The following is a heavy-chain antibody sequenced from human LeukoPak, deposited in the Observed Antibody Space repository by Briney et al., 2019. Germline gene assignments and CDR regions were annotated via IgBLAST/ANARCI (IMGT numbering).Heavy chain of an antibody. CDR2: ISGSGGST. Sequence: GGSLRLSCAASGFTSSSYAMSWVRQAPGKGLEWVSAISGSGGSTYYADSVKGRFTISRDNSKNTLYLQMNSLRAEDTAVYYCAKDVYSSASYYYNYGMDVWGQGTTVTVSS. CDR1: GFTSSSYA. CDR3: AKDVYSSASYYYNYGMDV. D-gene: IGHD5-18*01. J-gene: IGHJ6*02. V-gene: IGHV3-23*01.